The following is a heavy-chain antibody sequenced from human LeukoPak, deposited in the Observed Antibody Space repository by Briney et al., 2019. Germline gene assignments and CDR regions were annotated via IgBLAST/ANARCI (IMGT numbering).Heavy chain of an antibody. CDR2: IHKDGSAK. D-gene: IGHD3-10*01. CDR3: ARDRGFGADDS. CDR1: GFTFSGYW. J-gene: IGHJ4*02. V-gene: IGHV3-7*01. Sequence: GGSLRLSCGASGFTFSGYWMSWVRQAPGKGLEWVANIHKDGSAKRYVDSVKGRFTISRDNAKSSLYLQMNSLRVEDTAVYYCARDRGFGADDSWGQGSLVTVPS.